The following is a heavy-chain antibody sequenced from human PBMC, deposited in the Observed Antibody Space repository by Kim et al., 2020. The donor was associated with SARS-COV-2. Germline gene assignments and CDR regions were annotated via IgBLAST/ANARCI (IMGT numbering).Heavy chain of an antibody. CDR2: TYYRSKWYN. CDR1: GDSVSSNSAA. Sequence: SQTLSLTCAISGDSVSSNSAAWNWIRQSPSRGLEWLGRTYYRSKWYNDYAVSVKSRITINPDTSKNQFSLQLNSVTPEDSAVYYCARGGWDLIAPMYYFDYWGQGTLVTVSS. J-gene: IGHJ4*02. V-gene: IGHV6-1*01. CDR3: ARGGWDLIAPMYYFDY. D-gene: IGHD6-13*01.